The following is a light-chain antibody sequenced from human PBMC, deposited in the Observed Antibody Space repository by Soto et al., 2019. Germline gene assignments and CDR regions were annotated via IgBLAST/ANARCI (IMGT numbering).Light chain of an antibody. CDR1: SSDAGGYNY. V-gene: IGLV2-8*01. CDR3: SSYAGSNNFVQ. J-gene: IGLJ1*01. Sequence: SSLPHPPSASWSPGDSVTIAWTGTSSDAGGYNYVSWYQQHPGKAPKLMIYEVSKRPSGVPDRFSGSKSGNTASLTVSGLQAEDEADDYRSSYAGSNNFVQFGTRTKVTVL. CDR2: EVS.